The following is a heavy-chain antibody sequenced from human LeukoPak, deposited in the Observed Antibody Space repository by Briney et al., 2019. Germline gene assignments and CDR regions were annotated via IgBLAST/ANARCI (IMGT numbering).Heavy chain of an antibody. Sequence: SETLSLTCAVYGGSFSGYYWSWLRQPPGKGLEWIGEINHSGSTNYNPSLKSRVTISVDTSKNQFSLKLSSVTAADTAVYYCARAQFYYDSSGYHSSFDYWGQGTLVTVSS. V-gene: IGHV4-34*01. CDR2: INHSGST. CDR3: ARAQFYYDSSGYHSSFDY. D-gene: IGHD3-22*01. CDR1: GGSFSGYY. J-gene: IGHJ4*02.